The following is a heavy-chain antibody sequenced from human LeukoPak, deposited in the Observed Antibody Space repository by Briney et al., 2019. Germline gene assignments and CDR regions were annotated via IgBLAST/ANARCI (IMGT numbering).Heavy chain of an antibody. CDR2: IGGRT. J-gene: IGHJ3*02. V-gene: IGHV1-46*01. CDR1: GYTFSNYY. CDR3: ARVRDGYNDAYDI. D-gene: IGHD5-24*01. Sequence: ASVKVSCKASGYTFSNYYIHWVRQAPGQGLEWMGIIGGRTNYAQKFQGRVTMTRDTSTSTVYMELSSLRSEDTAVYYCARVRDGYNDAYDIWGQGTMVTVHS.